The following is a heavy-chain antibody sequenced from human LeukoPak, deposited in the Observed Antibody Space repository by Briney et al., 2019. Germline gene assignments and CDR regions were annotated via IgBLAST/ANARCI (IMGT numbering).Heavy chain of an antibody. CDR2: IYYSGST. V-gene: IGHV4-59*01. CDR3: ARVRNDYYGSGSYYYYYMDV. J-gene: IGHJ6*03. D-gene: IGHD3-10*01. CDR1: GGSFSGYY. Sequence: SETLSLTCAVYGGSFSGYYWSWIRQPPGKGLEWIGYIYYSGSTNYNPSLKSRVTISVDTSKNQFSLKLSSVTAADTAVYYCARVRNDYYGSGSYYYYYMDVWGKGTTVTISS.